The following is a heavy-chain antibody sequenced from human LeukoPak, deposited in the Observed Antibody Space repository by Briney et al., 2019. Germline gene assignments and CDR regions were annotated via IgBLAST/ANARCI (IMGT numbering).Heavy chain of an antibody. CDR3: AEGSLGSWYYFDY. Sequence: PGGSLRLSCAASGSTFSSYSMNWVRQAPGKGLEWVSSISSSSSYIYYADSVKGRFTISRDNAKNSLYLQMNSLRAEDTAVYYCAEGSLGSWYYFDYWGQGTLVTVSS. CDR1: GSTFSSYS. CDR2: ISSSSSYI. V-gene: IGHV3-21*04. J-gene: IGHJ4*02. D-gene: IGHD6-13*01.